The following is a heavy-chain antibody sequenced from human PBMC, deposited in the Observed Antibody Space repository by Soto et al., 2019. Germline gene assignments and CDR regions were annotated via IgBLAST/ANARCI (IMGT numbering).Heavy chain of an antibody. CDR1: RASIYTYS. D-gene: IGHD1-26*01. J-gene: IGHJ4*02. Sequence: ETLSLTCTVSRASIYTYSWTWIRQPAGKGLQWIGHIYSCGSANYSPSLKSRVSMSVDSSKNQISLKLSSVTAADTAVYYCATIVGANDYWGQGALVTVSS. V-gene: IGHV4-4*07. CDR3: ATIVGANDY. CDR2: IYSCGSA.